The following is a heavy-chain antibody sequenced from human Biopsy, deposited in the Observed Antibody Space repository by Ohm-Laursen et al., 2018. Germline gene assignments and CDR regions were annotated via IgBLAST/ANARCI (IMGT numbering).Heavy chain of an antibody. V-gene: IGHV3-73*01. J-gene: IGHJ6*02. CDR2: IKSKANNYAT. D-gene: IGHD4-11*01. CDR3: ARYSDCYNAIDV. Sequence: SLRLSCAASGFTFSDSAVHWVRQASGKGLEWVGRIKSKANNYATAFAASVKGRFTISRDDSKNTAYLQMNSLKTEDTALYFCARYSDCYNAIDVWGQGTTVTASS. CDR1: GFTFSDSA.